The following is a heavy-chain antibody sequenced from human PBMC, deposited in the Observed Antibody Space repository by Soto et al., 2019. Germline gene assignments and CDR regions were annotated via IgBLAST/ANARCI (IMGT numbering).Heavy chain of an antibody. V-gene: IGHV3-30*18. CDR1: GFTFSSYG. D-gene: IGHD1-26*01. CDR2: ISYDGSNK. J-gene: IGHJ4*02. Sequence: PGGSLRLSCAASGFTFSSYGMHWVRQAPGKGLEWVAVISYDGSNKYYADSVKGRFTISRDNSKNTLYLQMNSLRAEDTAVYYCAKQPWELQTVDYWGQGTLVTVSS. CDR3: AKQPWELQTVDY.